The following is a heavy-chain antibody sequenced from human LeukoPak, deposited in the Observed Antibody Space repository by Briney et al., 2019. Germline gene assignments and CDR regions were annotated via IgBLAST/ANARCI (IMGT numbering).Heavy chain of an antibody. CDR2: IYYSGST. CDR1: GGSISSSSYY. CDR3: ARDAHYYDSSGYYFFDY. D-gene: IGHD3-22*01. V-gene: IGHV4-39*07. J-gene: IGHJ4*02. Sequence: SETLSLTCTVSGGSISSSSYYWGWIRQPPGKGLEWIGSIYYSGSTYYNPSLKSRVTISVDTSKNQFSLKLSSVTAADTAVYYCARDAHYYDSSGYYFFDYWGQGTLVTVSS.